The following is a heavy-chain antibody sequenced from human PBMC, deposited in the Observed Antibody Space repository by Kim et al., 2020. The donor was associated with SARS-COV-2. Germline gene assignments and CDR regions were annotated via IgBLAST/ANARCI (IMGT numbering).Heavy chain of an antibody. Sequence: GGSLRLSCAASGFTFSSYWMSWVRQAPGKGLEWVAIINEDGSEKYYVDSVKGRLTLSRDNAKNSLYLQMNSLRAEDMAVYYCARNGGAGTADYWGQGTVV. CDR2: INEDGSEK. D-gene: IGHD6-13*01. J-gene: IGHJ4*02. CDR1: GFTFSSYW. V-gene: IGHV3-7*01. CDR3: ARNGGAGTADY.